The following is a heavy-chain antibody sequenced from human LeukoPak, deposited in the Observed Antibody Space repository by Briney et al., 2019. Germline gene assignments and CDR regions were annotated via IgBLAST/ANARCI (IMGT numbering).Heavy chain of an antibody. J-gene: IGHJ4*02. CDR2: IYHSGST. V-gene: IGHV4-4*02. Sequence: SETLSLTCAVSGGSISSSNWWSWVRQPPGKGLEWIGEIYHSGSTNYNPSLKSRVTISVDKSKNQFSLELSSVTAADTAVYYCARKMVEGSGSSWYWPFDYWGQGTLVTVSS. D-gene: IGHD6-13*01. CDR3: ARKMVEGSGSSWYWPFDY. CDR1: GGSISSSNW.